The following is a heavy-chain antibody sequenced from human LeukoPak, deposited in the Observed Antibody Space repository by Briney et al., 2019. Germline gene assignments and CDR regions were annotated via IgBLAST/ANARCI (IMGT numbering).Heavy chain of an antibody. CDR3: ARNGRYFDWYNLEVAFDI. D-gene: IGHD3-9*01. Sequence: GASVKVSCKASGYTFTGYYMHWVRQAPGQGLEWMGWINPNNGDTKYAQKFQGRVTMTRDTSISTAYMELNRLRSEDTAVYYCARNGRYFDWYNLEVAFDIWGQGTMVTVSS. J-gene: IGHJ3*02. V-gene: IGHV1-2*02. CDR1: GYTFTGYY. CDR2: INPNNGDT.